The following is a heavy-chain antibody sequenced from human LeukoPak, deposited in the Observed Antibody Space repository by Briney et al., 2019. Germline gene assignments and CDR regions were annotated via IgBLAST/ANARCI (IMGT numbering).Heavy chain of an antibody. Sequence: ASVKVSCKASGYTFTSYYMHWVRQAPGQGLELMGIINPSGGSTSYAQKFQGRVTMTRDTSTSTVYMELSSLRSEDTAVYYCARPTVLYSGSYYRLDHWGQGTLVTVSS. D-gene: IGHD1-26*01. CDR2: INPSGGST. CDR3: ARPTVLYSGSYYRLDH. CDR1: GYTFTSYY. J-gene: IGHJ4*02. V-gene: IGHV1-46*01.